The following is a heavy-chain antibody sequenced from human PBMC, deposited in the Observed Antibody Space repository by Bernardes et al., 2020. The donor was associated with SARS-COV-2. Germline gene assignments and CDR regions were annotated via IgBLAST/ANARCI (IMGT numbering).Heavy chain of an antibody. Sequence: ASVKVSCQASGYIFTDYYIHWVRQAPGQGLEWMGIIHPGGGSTTYAPKFQDIVTMTRDTSTSTVYLELSSLTSDDTAVYYCARDFYSSSSAGNLGFWGQGTLVSVSS. D-gene: IGHD6-6*01. J-gene: IGHJ4*02. CDR1: GYIFTDYY. CDR2: IHPGGGST. CDR3: ARDFYSSSSAGNLGF. V-gene: IGHV1-46*01.